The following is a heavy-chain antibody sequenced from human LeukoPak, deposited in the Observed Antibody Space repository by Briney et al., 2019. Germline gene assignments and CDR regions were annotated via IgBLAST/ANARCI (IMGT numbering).Heavy chain of an antibody. Sequence: GGSLRLPCAASGFIISSFWMSWVRQAPEKGLEWVANIKYDGSEKYYVDSVKGRFTISRDSAKNSLYLQMNSLRVDDTAVYFCARRNAMSDWGQGTLVTVSS. CDR1: GFIISSFW. D-gene: IGHD2-2*01. V-gene: IGHV3-7*03. CDR2: IKYDGSEK. CDR3: ARRNAMSD. J-gene: IGHJ4*02.